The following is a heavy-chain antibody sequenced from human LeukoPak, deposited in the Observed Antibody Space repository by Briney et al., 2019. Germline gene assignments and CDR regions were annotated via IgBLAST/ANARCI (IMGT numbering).Heavy chain of an antibody. CDR2: IKQDGSER. J-gene: IGHJ5*02. D-gene: IGHD1-7*01. CDR1: GFPFTTYW. Sequence: GGSLRLSCAASGFPFTTYWMNWVRQPLGKGLEWVANIKQDGSERYYVDSVKGRFTISRDNAKNSLYLQMNSLRAEDTAVYYGARDRVAGTVSGWFDPWGQGTLVTVSS. CDR3: ARDRVAGTVSGWFDP. V-gene: IGHV3-7*01.